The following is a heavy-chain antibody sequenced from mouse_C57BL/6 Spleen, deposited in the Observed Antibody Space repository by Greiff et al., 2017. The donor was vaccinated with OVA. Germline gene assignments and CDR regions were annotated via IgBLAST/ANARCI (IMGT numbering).Heavy chain of an antibody. CDR2: IRLKSDNYAT. D-gene: IGHD2-4*01. V-gene: IGHV6-3*01. CDR3: TAIYYDYDEEVYFDY. CDR1: GFTFSNYW. J-gene: IGHJ2*01. Sequence: EVKLMESGGGLVQPGGSMKLSCVASGFTFSNYWMNWVRQSPEKGLEWVAQIRLKSDNYATHYAESVKGRFTISRDDSKSSVYLQMNNLRAEDTGIYYCTAIYYDYDEEVYFDYWGQGTTLTVSS.